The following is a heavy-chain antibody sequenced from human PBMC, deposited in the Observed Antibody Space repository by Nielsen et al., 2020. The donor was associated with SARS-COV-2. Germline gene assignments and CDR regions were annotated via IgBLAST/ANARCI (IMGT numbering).Heavy chain of an antibody. CDR1: GFTFSSYG. Sequence: GESLKISCEASGFTFSSYGMTWVRQAPGQGLEWVSVISRSGATTYYADSVKGRFTISRDNSKNTLYLQMNSLRAEDTAVYYCAKDKGDIAVAENFDYWGQGTLVTVSS. J-gene: IGHJ4*02. D-gene: IGHD6-19*01. V-gene: IGHV3-23*01. CDR3: AKDKGDIAVAENFDY. CDR2: ISRSGATT.